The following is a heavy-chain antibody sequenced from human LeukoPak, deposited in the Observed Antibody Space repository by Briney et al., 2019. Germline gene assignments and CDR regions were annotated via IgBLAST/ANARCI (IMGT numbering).Heavy chain of an antibody. V-gene: IGHV4-4*02. J-gene: IGHJ6*02. D-gene: IGHD2-2*01. CDR2: IYHSGST. CDR3: ARAVIVVVPAATYYYYYYGMDV. Sequence: ASGTLSLTCAVSGGSISSSNWWSWVRQPPGKGLEWIGEIYHSGSTNYNPSLKSRVTISVDKSKNHFSLKLSSVTAADTAVYYCARAVIVVVPAATYYYYYYGMDVWGQGTTVTVSS. CDR1: GGSISSSNW.